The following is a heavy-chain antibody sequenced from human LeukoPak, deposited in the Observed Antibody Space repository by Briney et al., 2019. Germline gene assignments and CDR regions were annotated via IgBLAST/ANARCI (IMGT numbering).Heavy chain of an antibody. CDR1: GFTFSGNW. D-gene: IGHD3-10*01. V-gene: IGHV3-74*01. J-gene: IGHJ3*02. CDR2: INGDGRTT. CDR3: ARSGITMVGGASIGLLTFDI. Sequence: GGSLRLSCEASGFTFSGNWMHWVRQAPGKGLVWVSRINGDGRTTYYADSVKGRITISRDNAKNTLYLQMSSLRVEDTAVYYCARSGITMVGGASIGLLTFDIWGPGTMVTVSP.